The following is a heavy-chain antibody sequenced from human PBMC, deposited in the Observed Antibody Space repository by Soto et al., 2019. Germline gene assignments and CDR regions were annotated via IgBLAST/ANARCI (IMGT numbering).Heavy chain of an antibody. CDR3: ARHVGYDYIWGSYSRRHTQGFDY. V-gene: IGHV4-39*01. J-gene: IGHJ4*02. CDR1: GGSSISSGYY. D-gene: IGHD3-16*01. Sequence: TCTVSGGSSISSGYYRILKKQHPGKGLEWIGSIYYSGSTYYNPSLKSRVTISVDTSKNQFSLKLSSVTAADTPVYYCARHVGYDYIWGSYSRRHTQGFDYRRQGTLVTVSS. CDR2: IYYSGST.